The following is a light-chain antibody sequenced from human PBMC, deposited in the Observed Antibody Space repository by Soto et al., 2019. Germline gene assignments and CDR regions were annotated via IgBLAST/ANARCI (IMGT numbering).Light chain of an antibody. CDR1: QSISSW. CDR2: DAS. J-gene: IGKJ1*01. V-gene: IGKV1-5*01. Sequence: IQMTQSPSTLSASVGDRVTITCRASQSISSWLAWYQQKPGKAPKLLIYDASSLESGVPSRFSGSGSGTEFTLTTSSLQPDDFATYYCQQYNSYWTFGQGIKA. CDR3: QQYNSYWT.